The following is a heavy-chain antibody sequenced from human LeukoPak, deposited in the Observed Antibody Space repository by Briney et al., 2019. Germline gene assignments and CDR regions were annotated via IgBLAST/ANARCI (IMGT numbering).Heavy chain of an antibody. CDR2: IFYSGST. CDR1: GGSISSSSYY. Sequence: SSETLSLTCTVSGGSISSSSYYWGWIRQPPGKGLEWIGSIFYSGSTYYDPSLKSRITISVDTSKNQFSLRLSSVTAADTAVYYCARQPLTIFGVVIYYYYMDVWGKGTTVTVS. CDR3: ARQPLTIFGVVIYYYYMDV. J-gene: IGHJ6*03. D-gene: IGHD3-3*01. V-gene: IGHV4-39*01.